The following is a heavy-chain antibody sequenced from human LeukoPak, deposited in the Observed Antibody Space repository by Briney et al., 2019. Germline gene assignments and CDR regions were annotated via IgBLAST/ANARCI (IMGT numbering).Heavy chain of an antibody. CDR1: GDSVSSKSAA. Sequence: SQTLSLTCAISGDSVSSKSAAWNWIRQSPSRGLEWLGRTYYRSKWSYGYAISVRSRITINPDTSKNQFSLQLKSVTPDDTAVYYCARIHSSSSDDFDYWGQGTLVTVSS. CDR3: ARIHSSSSDDFDY. V-gene: IGHV6-1*01. D-gene: IGHD6-6*01. J-gene: IGHJ4*02. CDR2: TYYRSKWSY.